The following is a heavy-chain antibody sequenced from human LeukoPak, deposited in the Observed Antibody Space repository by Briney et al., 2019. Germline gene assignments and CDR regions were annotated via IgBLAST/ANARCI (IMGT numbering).Heavy chain of an antibody. CDR3: ARVYQSAEYYFDY. D-gene: IGHD2-2*01. Sequence: SETLSLTCTVSGGSIDSYFWSWIRQPPGKGLEGMGYIYYTGSTEYHPSLKSRVTTSLDTSKNQFSLKLTSVTAADTAVYYCARVYQSAEYYFDYWGQGNLVSVSS. CDR1: GGSIDSYF. CDR2: IYYTGST. V-gene: IGHV4-59*01. J-gene: IGHJ4*02.